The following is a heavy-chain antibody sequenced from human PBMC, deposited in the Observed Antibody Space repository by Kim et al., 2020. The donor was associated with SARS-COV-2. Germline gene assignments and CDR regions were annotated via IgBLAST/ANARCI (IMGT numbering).Heavy chain of an antibody. CDR3: ARCTLEWLSLDHYYYYYMDV. V-gene: IGHV4-34*01. D-gene: IGHD3-3*01. CDR2: INHSGST. Sequence: SETLSLTCAVYGGSFSGYYWSWIRQPPGKGLEWIGEINHSGSTNYNPSLKSRVTISVDTSKNQFSLKLSSVTAADTAVYYCARCTLEWLSLDHYYYYYMDVWGKGTTVTVSS. J-gene: IGHJ6*03. CDR1: GGSFSGYY.